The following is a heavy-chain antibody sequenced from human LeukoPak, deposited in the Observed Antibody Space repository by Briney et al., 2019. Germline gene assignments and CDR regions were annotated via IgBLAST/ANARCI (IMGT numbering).Heavy chain of an antibody. D-gene: IGHD6-6*01. CDR3: AKPYSCSSEYYYYYMDV. V-gene: IGHV3-66*02. J-gene: IGHJ6*03. CDR2: IYSGGTT. Sequence: GGSLRLSCAASGFTFSSYWMSWVRQAPGQGLEWVSIIYSGGTTYYADSVKGRFTISRDNSKNTLYLQMNSLRAEDTAVYYCAKPYSCSSEYYYYYMDVWGKGTTVTVSS. CDR1: GFTFSSYW.